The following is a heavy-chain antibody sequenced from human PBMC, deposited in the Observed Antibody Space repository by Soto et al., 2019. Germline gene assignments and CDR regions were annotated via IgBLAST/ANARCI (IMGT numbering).Heavy chain of an antibody. CDR3: ARARWYDAFDV. CDR2: IFHGGNT. Sequence: SETLSLTCAVSGFFISSGNYWGWIRKPPGKGLEWIGSIFHGGNTYYDPSLKSRVTISVDMSKNQFSLKLNSVTAADTAVYYCARARWYDAFDVWGQGTVVTVSS. CDR1: GFFISSGNY. D-gene: IGHD2-15*01. V-gene: IGHV4-38-2*01. J-gene: IGHJ3*01.